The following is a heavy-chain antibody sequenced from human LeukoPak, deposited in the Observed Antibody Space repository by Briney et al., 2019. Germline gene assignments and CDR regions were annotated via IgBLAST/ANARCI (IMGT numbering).Heavy chain of an antibody. CDR1: GFTFSSYS. J-gene: IGHJ6*02. Sequence: GGSLRLSCAASGFTFSSYSMNWVRQAPGKGLEWVSYISSSGSTIYYADSVKGRFTISRDNAKNSLYLQMNSLRAEDTAVYYCARAPRGNSGVVPAATPNYYYGMDVWGQGTTVTVSS. D-gene: IGHD2-2*01. CDR3: ARAPRGNSGVVPAATPNYYYGMDV. CDR2: ISSSGSTI. V-gene: IGHV3-48*04.